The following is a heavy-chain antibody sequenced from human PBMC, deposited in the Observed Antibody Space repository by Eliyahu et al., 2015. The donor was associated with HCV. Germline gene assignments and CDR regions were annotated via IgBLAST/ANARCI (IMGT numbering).Heavy chain of an antibody. CDR3: AVVPAAVGSFYNWFDP. CDR1: GGPFSAYS. Sequence: QVQQEPWGAGLLKPSETLSLSCTVHGGPFSAYSWTWIRQPPGKGLEWVGEITHSGSTNYNPCLKRRVTISMDKSKNQFSLMLNSVTAADTAVYYCAVVPAAVGSFYNWFDPWGQGTLVTVSS. CDR2: ITHSGST. D-gene: IGHD2-2*01. V-gene: IGHV4-34*02. J-gene: IGHJ5*02.